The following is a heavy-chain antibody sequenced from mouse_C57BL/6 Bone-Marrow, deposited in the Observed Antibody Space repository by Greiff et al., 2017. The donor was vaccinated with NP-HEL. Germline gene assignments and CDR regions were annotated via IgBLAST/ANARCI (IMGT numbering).Heavy chain of an antibody. V-gene: IGHV1-55*01. D-gene: IGHD1-1*01. Sequence: QVQLQQSGAELVKPGASVKMSCKASGYTFTSYWITWVKQRPGQGLEWIGDIYPGSGSTNYNEKFKSKATLTVDTSSSTAYMQLSSLTSEDSAVYYCARRGLYGSSSNYFDYWGQGTTLTVSS. CDR1: GYTFTSYW. CDR2: IYPGSGST. J-gene: IGHJ2*01. CDR3: ARRGLYGSSSNYFDY.